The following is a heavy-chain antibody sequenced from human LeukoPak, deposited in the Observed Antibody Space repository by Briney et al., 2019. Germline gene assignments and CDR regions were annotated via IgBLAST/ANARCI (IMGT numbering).Heavy chain of an antibody. CDR3: ATRASSSPYNWFDP. CDR1: GGSFSGYY. V-gene: IGHV4-34*01. CDR2: INHSGST. Sequence: NPSETLSLTCAVYGGSFSGYYWSWIRQPPGTGLEWIGEINHSGSTNYNPSLKSRVTISVDTSKNQFSLKLSSVTAADTAVYYCATRASSSPYNWFDPWGQGTLVTVSS. D-gene: IGHD6-13*01. J-gene: IGHJ5*02.